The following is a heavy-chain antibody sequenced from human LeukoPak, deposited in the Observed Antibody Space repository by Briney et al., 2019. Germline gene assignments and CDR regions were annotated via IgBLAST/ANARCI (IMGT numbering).Heavy chain of an antibody. CDR3: AKDVFELYDIYDH. CDR1: GFTFSNYA. Sequence: PGGSLRLSCTASGFTFSNYAMSWVRQSPGKGLEWVTAISGSGGSTFNAYSVRGRFTISRDNSKNTLYLQMNSLRAEDTAIYYCAKDVFELYDIYDHWGQGTLVTVYS. CDR2: ISGSGGST. V-gene: IGHV3-23*01. D-gene: IGHD3-9*01. J-gene: IGHJ4*02.